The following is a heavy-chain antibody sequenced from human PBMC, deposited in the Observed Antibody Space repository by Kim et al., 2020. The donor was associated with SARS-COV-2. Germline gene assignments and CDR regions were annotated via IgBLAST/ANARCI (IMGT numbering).Heavy chain of an antibody. Sequence: SVKVSCKASGGTFSSYAISWVRQAPGQGLEWMGGIIPIFGTANYAQKFQGRVTITADESTSTAYMELSSLRSEDTAVYYCAREPSSWCSGGSCYSGVNWFDPWGQGTLVTVSS. V-gene: IGHV1-69*13. CDR3: AREPSSWCSGGSCYSGVNWFDP. CDR2: IIPIFGTA. D-gene: IGHD2-15*01. CDR1: GGTFSSYA. J-gene: IGHJ5*02.